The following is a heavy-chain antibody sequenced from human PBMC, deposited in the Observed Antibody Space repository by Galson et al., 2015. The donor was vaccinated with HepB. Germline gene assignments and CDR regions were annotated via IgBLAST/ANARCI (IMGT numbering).Heavy chain of an antibody. CDR1: GGSVSSSNYY. Sequence: SEPLSLTCSVSGGSVSSSNYYWNWMRQPPGKGLEWIGYIYYSGIANYNPSLKSRVTMSVDMSTNQFSLNLNSVTAADTAVYYCATALLSYGLDVWGQGTTVTVSS. CDR3: ATALLSYGLDV. D-gene: IGHD2/OR15-2a*01. CDR2: IYYSGIA. V-gene: IGHV4-61*01. J-gene: IGHJ6*02.